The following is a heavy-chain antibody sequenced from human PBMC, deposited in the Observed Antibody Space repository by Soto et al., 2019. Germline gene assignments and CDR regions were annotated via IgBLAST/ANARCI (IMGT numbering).Heavy chain of an antibody. Sequence: EVQLLQSGGGLVQPGGSLRLSCAASGFSFGNYVMNWVRQAPGKGLEWVSGISESGGSSSSADSVKGRFTDSRDNSKNNLYLQMDSLTGDDTAVYYCAKGGDSWSGYAQHWGQGALVTVAS. V-gene: IGHV3-23*01. CDR1: GFSFGNYV. D-gene: IGHD3-3*01. CDR3: AKGGDSWSGYAQH. J-gene: IGHJ1*01. CDR2: ISESGGSS.